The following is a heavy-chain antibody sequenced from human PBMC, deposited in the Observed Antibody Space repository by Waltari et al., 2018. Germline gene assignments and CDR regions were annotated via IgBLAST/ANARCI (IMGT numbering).Heavy chain of an antibody. CDR1: DGSISDTIYY. Sequence: QLQLQESGPGMVKPAETLSLTCSVSDGSISDTIYYWAWIRQPTGKGLELCGSIYYSGATYYNPSLKGRVTISVDTSKSQFSLRLNSVTAADTAVYYCARENYSRSGSYRYFGLWGRGTLLTVSS. J-gene: IGHJ2*01. CDR2: IYYSGAT. D-gene: IGHD3-10*01. CDR3: ARENYSRSGSYRYFGL. V-gene: IGHV4-39*07.